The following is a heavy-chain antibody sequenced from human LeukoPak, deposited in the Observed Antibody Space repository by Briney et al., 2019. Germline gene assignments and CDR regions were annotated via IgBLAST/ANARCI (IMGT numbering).Heavy chain of an antibody. V-gene: IGHV4-4*07. CDR3: AREVGMSTQFDY. CDR2: ISPTGST. D-gene: IGHD5-24*01. Sequence: SETLSLTCTVSGGSISTHYWSWIRQPAGRGLEWVGRISPTGSTSYNPSLKSRVTMSIDPSKNQFSLRLSSVTAADTAVYYCAREVGMSTQFDYWGQGTLVTVSS. CDR1: GGSISTHY. J-gene: IGHJ4*02.